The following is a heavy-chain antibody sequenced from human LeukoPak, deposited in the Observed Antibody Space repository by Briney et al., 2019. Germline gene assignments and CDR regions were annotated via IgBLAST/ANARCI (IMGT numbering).Heavy chain of an antibody. J-gene: IGHJ4*02. CDR2: IRINDKSAAT. D-gene: IGHD3-10*01. Sequence: GGSLRLSCAASGFIFSGSAMHGVRKPAGKRQGWVVRIRINDKSAATAYGPSVRGRFTISRDDSKNTTYLQMNSLKTEDTAVYYCTRRRGGGEFDYWGQGTLVTVSS. CDR3: TRRRGGGEFDY. CDR1: GFIFSGSA. V-gene: IGHV3-73*01.